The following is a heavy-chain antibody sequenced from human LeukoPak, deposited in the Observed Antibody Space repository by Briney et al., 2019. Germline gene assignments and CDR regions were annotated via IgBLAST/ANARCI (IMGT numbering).Heavy chain of an antibody. D-gene: IGHD6-13*01. Sequence: GGSLRLSCAASGFTSSSYSMNWVRQAPGKGLEWLSYINKSSGAIYYADSVKGRFTISRDSSNNTLYLQMNSLRAEDTGVYFCAKDRETTASGTFDFRGQGTLVTVSS. CDR1: GFTSSSYS. CDR2: INKSSGAI. V-gene: IGHV3-48*04. CDR3: AKDRETTASGTFDF. J-gene: IGHJ4*02.